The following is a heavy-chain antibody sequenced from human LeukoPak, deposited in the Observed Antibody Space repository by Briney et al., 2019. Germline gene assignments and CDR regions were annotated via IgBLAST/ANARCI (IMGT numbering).Heavy chain of an antibody. V-gene: IGHV3-30*04. J-gene: IGHJ5*02. CDR2: ISYDGSNK. CDR3: AKGAGGFSYYNWFDP. CDR1: GFTFSSYA. D-gene: IGHD5-18*01. Sequence: GGSLRLSCAASGFTFSSYALHWVRQAPGKGLEWVAVISYDGSNKYYADSVKGRFTISRDNSKNTLYLQMNSLRPEDTAVYYCAKGAGGFSYYNWFDPWGQGTLVTVSS.